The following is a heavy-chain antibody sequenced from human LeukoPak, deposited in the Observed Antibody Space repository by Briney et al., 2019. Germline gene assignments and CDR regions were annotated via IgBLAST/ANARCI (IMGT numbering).Heavy chain of an antibody. CDR3: ARYFAYGEVDP. Sequence: PSETLSLTCAVYGGSFSGYYWSWIRQPAGKGLEWIGRIYTSGSPNYNPSLKSRVTISLDTSRNQFSLKLSSVTAADTAVYYCARYFAYGEVDPWGQGTLVTVSS. J-gene: IGHJ5*02. D-gene: IGHD4-17*01. CDR1: GGSFSGYY. CDR2: IYTSGSP. V-gene: IGHV4-59*10.